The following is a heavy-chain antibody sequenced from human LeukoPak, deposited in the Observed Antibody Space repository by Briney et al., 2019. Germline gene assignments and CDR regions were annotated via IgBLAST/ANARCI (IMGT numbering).Heavy chain of an antibody. Sequence: ASVKVSCKASGGTFSSYAISWVRQAPGQGLEWMGGIIPIFGTANYAQKFQGRVTITTDESTSTAYMELSSLRSEDTAVYYCARGGGYCSSTSCSFDYWGQGTLVTVSS. CDR1: GGTFSSYA. CDR3: ARGGGYCSSTSCSFDY. J-gene: IGHJ4*02. V-gene: IGHV1-69*05. D-gene: IGHD2-2*01. CDR2: IIPIFGTA.